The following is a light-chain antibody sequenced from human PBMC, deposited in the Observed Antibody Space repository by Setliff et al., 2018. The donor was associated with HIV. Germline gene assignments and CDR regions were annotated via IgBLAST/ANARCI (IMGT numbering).Light chain of an antibody. V-gene: IGLV1-44*01. CDR1: RSNIGKNI. CDR2: KNN. J-gene: IGLJ3*02. Sequence: SALTQSPSASGTPGQRVTSFCSGGRSNIGKNIVNWYQQLPGTAPKLLIYKNNLRPSGVPDRFSASKSDTSASLAISGLQSEDEADYFCAAWDDSLKAWMFGGGTKVTVL. CDR3: AAWDDSLKAWM.